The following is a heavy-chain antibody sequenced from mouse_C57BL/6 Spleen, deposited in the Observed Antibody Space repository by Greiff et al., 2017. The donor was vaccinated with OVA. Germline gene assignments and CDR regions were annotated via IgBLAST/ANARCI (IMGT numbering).Heavy chain of an antibody. CDR3: ARGWVGDY. D-gene: IGHD1-1*01. J-gene: IGHJ2*01. CDR1: GYTFTSYW. CDR2: IDPSDSYT. V-gene: IGHV1-50*01. Sequence: QVQLQQPGAELVKPGASVKLSCKASGYTFTSYWMQWVKQRPGQGLEWIGEIDPSDSYTNYNQKFKGKATLTVDTSSSTAYMQLSSLTSEDSAVYYCARGWVGDYWGQGTTLTVSS.